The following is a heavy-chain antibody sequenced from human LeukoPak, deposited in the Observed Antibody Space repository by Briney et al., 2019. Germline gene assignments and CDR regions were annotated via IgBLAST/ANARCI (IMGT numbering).Heavy chain of an antibody. CDR3: AKVHLRIEIYAFDV. Sequence: GGSLRLSCEASGFTFSNYDMNWVRQVPGEGLEWVSYISSTGSATYYTDSVKGRFTISRDNSKNTLFLQMNSLRVEDTAVYYCAKVHLRIEIYAFDVWGQGTMVTVSS. D-gene: IGHD1-26*01. V-gene: IGHV3-48*03. CDR1: GFTFSNYD. J-gene: IGHJ3*01. CDR2: ISSTGSAT.